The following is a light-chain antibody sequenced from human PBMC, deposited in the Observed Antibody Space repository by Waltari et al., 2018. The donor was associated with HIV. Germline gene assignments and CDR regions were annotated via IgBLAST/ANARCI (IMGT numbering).Light chain of an antibody. V-gene: IGLV2-8*01. CDR3: SSYVGSNKWV. Sequence: QSALTPPPPASGSPGQSVTISCTGTSRAVGGYNYVSWYQHHPGKAPKLMIYEVSKRPSGVPDRFSGSKSGNMASLIVSGLQAEDEADYYCSSYVGSNKWVFGGGTKLTVL. J-gene: IGLJ3*02. CDR2: EVS. CDR1: SRAVGGYNY.